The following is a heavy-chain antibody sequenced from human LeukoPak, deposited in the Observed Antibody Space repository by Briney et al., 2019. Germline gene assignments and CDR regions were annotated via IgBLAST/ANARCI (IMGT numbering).Heavy chain of an antibody. CDR2: IRTLLGTA. V-gene: IGHV1-69*16. J-gene: IGHJ3*02. D-gene: IGHD3-10*01. CDR1: GGTFNDCT. CDR3: ARVGRSLRAFDI. Sequence: ASVKVSCKASGGTFNDCTVTWVRQAPGQGLEWMGEIRTLLGTAKYAQKFQGRVTLTTDTSTSTAYMELRSLTSDDTAVYCCARVGRSLRAFDIWGQGTMITVSS.